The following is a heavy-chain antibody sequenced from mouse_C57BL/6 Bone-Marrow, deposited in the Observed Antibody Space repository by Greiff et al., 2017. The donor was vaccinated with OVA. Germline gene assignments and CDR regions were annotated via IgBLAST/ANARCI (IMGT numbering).Heavy chain of an antibody. V-gene: IGHV5-4*01. CDR3: ARDKAYYGSSPYWYFDV. Sequence: EVHLVESGGGLVKPGGSLKLSCAASGFTFSSYAMSWVRQTPEKRLEWVATISDGGSYTYYPDNVKGRFTISRDNTKNNLYLQMSHLKSEDTAMYYCARDKAYYGSSPYWYFDVWGTGTTVTVSS. CDR1: GFTFSSYA. CDR2: ISDGGSYT. D-gene: IGHD1-1*01. J-gene: IGHJ1*03.